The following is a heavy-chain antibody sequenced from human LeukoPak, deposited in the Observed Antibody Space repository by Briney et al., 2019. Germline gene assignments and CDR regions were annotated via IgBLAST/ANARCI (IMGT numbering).Heavy chain of an antibody. CDR3: ARAHNWKYGTFDY. V-gene: IGHV3-21*01. CDR2: ISSSSGYI. J-gene: IGHJ4*02. D-gene: IGHD1-7*01. CDR1: GFTFSNAW. Sequence: GGSLRLSCAASGFTFSNAWMSWVRQAPGKGLEWVSCISSSSGYIYYADSVKGRFTISRDNAKNSLYLQMNSLRVEDTAVYYCARAHNWKYGTFDYWGQGTLVTVSS.